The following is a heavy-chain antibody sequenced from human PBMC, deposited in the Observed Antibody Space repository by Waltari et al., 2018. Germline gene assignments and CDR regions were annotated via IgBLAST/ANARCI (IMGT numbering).Heavy chain of an antibody. Sequence: QVQLQQWGAGLLKPSETLSLTCAVYGGSFGNYYWRWIRQPPGKGLEWIGEINHSGSTDSNPSLKSRVTISVGTSKNQFSLKLSAVTAADTAVYYCARSFRLDYYYYYGMDVWGQGTSVTVSS. V-gene: IGHV4-34*01. CDR1: GGSFGNYY. CDR2: INHSGST. CDR3: ARSFRLDYYYYYGMDV. D-gene: IGHD3-16*01. J-gene: IGHJ6*02.